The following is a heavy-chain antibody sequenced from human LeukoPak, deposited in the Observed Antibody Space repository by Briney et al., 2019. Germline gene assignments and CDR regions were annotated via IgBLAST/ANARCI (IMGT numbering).Heavy chain of an antibody. D-gene: IGHD5-24*01. Sequence: SETLSLICTVSGGSISSYYWSWIRQPAGKGLEWIGRIYTSGSTNYNPSLKSRVTMSVDTSKNQFSLKLSSVTAADTAVYYCARTRWLQSFFDYWGQGTLVTVSS. J-gene: IGHJ4*02. V-gene: IGHV4-4*07. CDR1: GGSISSYY. CDR2: IYTSGST. CDR3: ARTRWLQSFFDY.